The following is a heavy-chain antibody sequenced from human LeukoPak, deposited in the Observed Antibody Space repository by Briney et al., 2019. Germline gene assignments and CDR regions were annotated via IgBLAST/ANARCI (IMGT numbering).Heavy chain of an antibody. D-gene: IGHD3-22*01. CDR2: INYSGTS. Sequence: PSETLSLTCGVYDGSFSGYYWSWIRQPPGKGLEWIGEINYSGTSTYNPSLKSRVTFSVDTSKNQFSLMLSSVTAADTAVYYCARQMYNSYSYGYYYIFDYWGQGILVTVSS. V-gene: IGHV4-34*01. J-gene: IGHJ4*02. CDR3: ARQMYNSYSYGYYYIFDY. CDR1: DGSFSGYY.